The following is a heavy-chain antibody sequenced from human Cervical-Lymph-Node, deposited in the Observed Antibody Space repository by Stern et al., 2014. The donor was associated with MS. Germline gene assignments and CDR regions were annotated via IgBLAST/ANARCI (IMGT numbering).Heavy chain of an antibody. Sequence: QVTLRESGPTPVKPTQPLTLTCTFSGFSLSTSGVGAAWIRQPPGKALELLALIYWDGDKRYSPSLERRLTITKDSSKNQVVLTMTNMDPVDTGAYYCARRPDFWSGYYFDYWGQGALVTVSS. J-gene: IGHJ4*01. CDR2: IYWDGDK. V-gene: IGHV2-5*02. CDR3: ARRPDFWSGYYFDY. D-gene: IGHD3-3*01. CDR1: GFSLSTSGVG.